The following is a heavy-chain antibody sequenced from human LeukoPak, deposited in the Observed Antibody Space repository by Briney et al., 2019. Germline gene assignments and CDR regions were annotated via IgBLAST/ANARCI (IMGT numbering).Heavy chain of an antibody. V-gene: IGHV3-7*02. CDR3: ARSAAGTYY. CDR2: IKEDGSEK. CDR1: GFTFSTYS. Sequence: PGGSLRLSCAASGFTFSTYSMNWVRQAPGKGLEWVANIKEDGSEKYYVDSVKGRFTISRDNAKNSLYLQMNSLRAEDTAVYYCARSAAGTYYWGQGTLVTVSS. J-gene: IGHJ4*02. D-gene: IGHD1-1*01.